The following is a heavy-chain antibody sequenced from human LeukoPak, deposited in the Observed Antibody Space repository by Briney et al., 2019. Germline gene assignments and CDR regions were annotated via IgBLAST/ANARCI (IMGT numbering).Heavy chain of an antibody. CDR1: GGSFSNYY. CDR3: ARQPPQYYGMDV. Sequence: TSETLSLTCTVSGGSFSNYYWSWIRQPAGKGLEWIGRIYTSGSTNYNPSVKSRVTMSVDTSNNQFTLKLTSVTAADTAVYYCARQPPQYYGMDVWGQGTTVTVSS. V-gene: IGHV4-4*07. CDR2: IYTSGST. D-gene: IGHD1-14*01. J-gene: IGHJ6*02.